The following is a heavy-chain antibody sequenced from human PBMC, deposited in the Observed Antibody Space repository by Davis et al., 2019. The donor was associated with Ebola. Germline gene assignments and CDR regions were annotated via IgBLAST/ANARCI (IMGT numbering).Heavy chain of an antibody. D-gene: IGHD3-3*01. J-gene: IGHJ6*03. CDR2: ISSSSSYT. CDR1: GFTFSDYY. Sequence: PGGSLRLSCAASGFTFSDYYMSWIRQAPGKGLEWVSYISSSSSYTNYADSVKGRFTISRDNAKNSLYLQMNSLRAEDTAVYYCARDREAFGVPYSRDYYYYYMDVWGKGTTVTVSS. V-gene: IGHV3-11*06. CDR3: ARDREAFGVPYSRDYYYYYMDV.